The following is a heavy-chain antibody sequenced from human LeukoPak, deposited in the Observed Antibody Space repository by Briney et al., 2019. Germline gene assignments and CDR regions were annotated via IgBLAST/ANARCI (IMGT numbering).Heavy chain of an antibody. J-gene: IGHJ6*04. CDR1: GGTFSSYA. D-gene: IGHD3-10*01. CDR2: IIPIFGTA. Sequence: ASVKVSCKASGGTFSSYAISWVRQAPGPGLEWMGGIIPIFGTANYAQKFQGRVTITADKPTSTAYMELSSLRSEDTAVYYCARGLWFGELLGPYYYYYGMDVWGKGTTVTVSS. V-gene: IGHV1-69*06. CDR3: ARGLWFGELLGPYYYYYGMDV.